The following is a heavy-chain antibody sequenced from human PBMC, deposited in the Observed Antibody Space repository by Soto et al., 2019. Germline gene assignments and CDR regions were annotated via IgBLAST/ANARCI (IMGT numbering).Heavy chain of an antibody. V-gene: IGHV3-30*18. CDR1: GFTFSSSG. J-gene: IGHJ6*02. Sequence: QVQLVESGGGVVQPGRSLRLSCAASGFTFSSSGMHWVHQAPGKGLEWVAVISYDGTDKYYADSVKGRFTISRDNSKNTLSLQMNSLRVEDTAVYYCANSLSYYYYGMDVWGQGTPVTVSS. CDR2: ISYDGTDK. CDR3: ANSLSYYYYGMDV.